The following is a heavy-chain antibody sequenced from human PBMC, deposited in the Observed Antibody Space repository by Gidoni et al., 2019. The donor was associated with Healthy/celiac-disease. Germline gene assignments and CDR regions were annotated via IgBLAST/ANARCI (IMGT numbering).Heavy chain of an antibody. J-gene: IGHJ4*02. CDR3: ARDGWFGELSNYYFDY. V-gene: IGHV3-21*01. D-gene: IGHD3-10*01. CDR2: ISSSSSYI. Sequence: EVQLVESGGGLVKPGGSLRLSCAASGFTFSSYSMNWVRQAPGKGLEWVSSISSSSSYIDYADSVKGRFTISRDNAKNSLYLQMNSLRAEDTAVYYCARDGWFGELSNYYFDYWGQGTLVTVSS. CDR1: GFTFSSYS.